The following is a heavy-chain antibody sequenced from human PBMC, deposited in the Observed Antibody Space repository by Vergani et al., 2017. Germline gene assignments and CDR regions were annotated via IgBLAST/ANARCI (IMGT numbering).Heavy chain of an antibody. V-gene: IGHV3-53*02. D-gene: IGHD6-6*01. Sequence: EVQLVETGGVLIQPGGSLRLSCAASGFTVSNNYMSWVRQAPGKGLEWVSSIYSGGSTYYADSVTGRFTISRDNAKNSLYLQMNSLRAEDTAVYYCARVTSSIAAHFDYWGQGTLVTVSS. CDR1: GFTVSNNY. CDR3: ARVTSSIAAHFDY. CDR2: IYSGGST. J-gene: IGHJ4*02.